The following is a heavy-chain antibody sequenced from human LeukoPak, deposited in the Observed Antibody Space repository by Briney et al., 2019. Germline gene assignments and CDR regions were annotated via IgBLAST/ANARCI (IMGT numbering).Heavy chain of an antibody. J-gene: IGHJ4*02. CDR3: AKSLGATRGYFEH. CDR2: INSDGINT. Sequence: GGSLRLSCAASGFTFSNYWMHWVRQAPGKGLVWVSRINSDGINTSYADSVKGRFTISRDNAKNTLNLQMNSLRAEDTAVYYCAKSLGATRGYFEHWGQGTLVTVSS. V-gene: IGHV3-74*01. D-gene: IGHD1-26*01. CDR1: GFTFSNYW.